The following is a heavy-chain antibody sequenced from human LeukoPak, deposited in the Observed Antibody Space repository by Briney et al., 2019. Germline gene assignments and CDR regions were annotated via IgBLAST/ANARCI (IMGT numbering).Heavy chain of an antibody. CDR3: AKDAMRWLQQYYFDY. Sequence: PGRSLRPSCAASGFPFSSYGMHGVRQAPGKGLEWVAVISYDGSNKYYADSVKGRFTISRDNSKNTLYLQMNSLRAEDTAVYYCAKDAMRWLQQYYFDYWGQGTLVTVSS. V-gene: IGHV3-30*18. CDR2: ISYDGSNK. CDR1: GFPFSSYG. D-gene: IGHD5-24*01. J-gene: IGHJ4*02.